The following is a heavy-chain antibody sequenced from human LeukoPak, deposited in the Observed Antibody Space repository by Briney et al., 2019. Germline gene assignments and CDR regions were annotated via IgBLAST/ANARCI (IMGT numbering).Heavy chain of an antibody. J-gene: IGHJ4*02. Sequence: ASVNVSCKPSVYTFPNYAINWVRQATGQGLEWMGWMNPQSGNTGYAQKFQGRVTITRNTSISTAYMELSSLRSEDTAVYYCARRGKSFDYWGQGTLVTVSS. D-gene: IGHD3-10*01. CDR1: VYTFPNYA. V-gene: IGHV1-8*03. CDR3: ARRGKSFDY. CDR2: MNPQSGNT.